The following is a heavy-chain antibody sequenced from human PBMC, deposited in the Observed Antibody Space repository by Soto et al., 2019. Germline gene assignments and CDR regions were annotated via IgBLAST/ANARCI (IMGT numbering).Heavy chain of an antibody. CDR3: ARVYSGSFRLYYGMAV. J-gene: IGHJ6*02. V-gene: IGHV1-69*01. CDR1: GGTFSSYA. CDR2: IIPIFGTA. Sequence: QVQLVQSGAEVKKPGSSVKVSCKASGGTFSSYAISWVRQAPGQGLEWMGGIIPIFGTANYAQKFQGRVTMTADESTNTAYMEVSSLRSDDTAVYYCARVYSGSFRLYYGMAVCGQGTTVTLSS. D-gene: IGHD3-10*01.